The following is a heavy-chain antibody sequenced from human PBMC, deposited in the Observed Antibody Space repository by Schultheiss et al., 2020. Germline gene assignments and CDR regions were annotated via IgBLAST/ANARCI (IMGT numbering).Heavy chain of an antibody. CDR3: ARGRDNSGPGKYDGMDV. CDR2: IYYSGST. Sequence: SETLSLTCTVSGGSISSYYWSWIRQPPGKGLEWIGYIYYSGSTNYNPSLKSRVTISVDTSKNQFSLRLNSVTAADTAVYYCARGRDNSGPGKYDGMDVWGQGTTVTVYS. V-gene: IGHV4-59*08. CDR1: GGSISSYY. J-gene: IGHJ6*02. D-gene: IGHD3-10*01.